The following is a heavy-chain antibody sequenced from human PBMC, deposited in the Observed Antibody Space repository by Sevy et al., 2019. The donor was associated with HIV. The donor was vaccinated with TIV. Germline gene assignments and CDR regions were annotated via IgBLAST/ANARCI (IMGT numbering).Heavy chain of an antibody. Sequence: GGSLRLSCAASEFTFSSYWMSWVRQAPGKGLEWVANIKQDGSEKYYVDSVKGRFTISRDNAKNSLYLQMNSLRAEDTAVYYCARFWGSRYSKKYYGMDVWGQGTTVTVSS. CDR2: IKQDGSEK. J-gene: IGHJ6*02. CDR1: EFTFSSYW. D-gene: IGHD6-13*01. V-gene: IGHV3-7*01. CDR3: ARFWGSRYSKKYYGMDV.